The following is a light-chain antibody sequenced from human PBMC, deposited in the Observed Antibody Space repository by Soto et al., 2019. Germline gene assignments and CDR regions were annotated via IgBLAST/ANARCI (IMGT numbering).Light chain of an antibody. CDR1: QSVSSSY. Sequence: EIVLTQSPGTLSLSPGERATLSCRASQSVSSSYLAGYKQKPGQAPRLLIYGSSSRPTGIPDRFSGSGSGTDFTLIISRLEPEDFAVYYCQQYGSSPYTFGQGTKLEIK. J-gene: IGKJ2*01. CDR3: QQYGSSPYT. CDR2: GSS. V-gene: IGKV3-20*01.